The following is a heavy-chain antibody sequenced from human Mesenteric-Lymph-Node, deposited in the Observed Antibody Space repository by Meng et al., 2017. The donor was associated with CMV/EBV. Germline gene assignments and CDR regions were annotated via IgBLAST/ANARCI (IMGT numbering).Heavy chain of an antibody. CDR2: ISSSSSYI. CDR3: ARDPYGDYYFDY. CDR1: GFTFSSYS. V-gene: IGHV3-21*01. J-gene: IGHJ4*02. D-gene: IGHD4-17*01. Sequence: GGSLRLSCAASGFTFSSYSMNWVRQAPGKGLEGVSSISSSSSYIYYADSVKGRFTISRDNAKNSLYLQMNSLRAEDTAVYYCARDPYGDYYFDYWGQGTLVTVSS.